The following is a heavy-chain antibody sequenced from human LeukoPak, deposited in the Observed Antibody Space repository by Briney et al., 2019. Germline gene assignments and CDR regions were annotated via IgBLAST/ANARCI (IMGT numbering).Heavy chain of an antibody. D-gene: IGHD2-15*01. CDR3: ARDGSSYCSGGSCYSKPFDY. V-gene: IGHV1-18*01. CDR1: GYTFTSYG. J-gene: IGHJ4*02. Sequence: ASVKVSCKASGYTFTSYGISWVRQAPGQGLEWMGWISAYNGNTNYAQKLQGRVTMTTDTSTSTAYMELRSLRSDDTAVYYCARDGSSYCSGGSCYSKPFDYWGQGTLVTVSS. CDR2: ISAYNGNT.